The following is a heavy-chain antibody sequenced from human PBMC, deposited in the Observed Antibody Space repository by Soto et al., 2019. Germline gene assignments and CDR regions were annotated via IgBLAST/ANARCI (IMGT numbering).Heavy chain of an antibody. Sequence: QVQLQESGPGLVKPSGTLSLTCAVSGGSISSSNWWSWVRQPPGKGLQWIGEIYHSGSTNYIPSLKSPVTISVDKARNQFSRKLGSVTAADTAGYYCARRWGEGRVDYWGQGTLVTVSS. V-gene: IGHV4-4*02. J-gene: IGHJ4*02. D-gene: IGHD3-10*01. CDR3: ARRWGEGRVDY. CDR2: IYHSGST. CDR1: GGSISSSNW.